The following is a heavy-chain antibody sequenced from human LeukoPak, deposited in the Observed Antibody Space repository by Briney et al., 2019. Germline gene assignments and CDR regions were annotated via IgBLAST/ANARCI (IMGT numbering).Heavy chain of an antibody. Sequence: GRSLRLSCAASGFTFSSYAMHWVRQAPGKGLEWVAVISYDGSNKYYADSVKGRLTISRDNSKNTLYLQMNSLRAEDTAVYYCARSLEEGYYYYYMDVWGKGTTVTVSS. CDR2: ISYDGSNK. CDR1: GFTFSSYA. D-gene: IGHD3-3*01. V-gene: IGHV3-30*04. CDR3: ARSLEEGYYYYYMDV. J-gene: IGHJ6*03.